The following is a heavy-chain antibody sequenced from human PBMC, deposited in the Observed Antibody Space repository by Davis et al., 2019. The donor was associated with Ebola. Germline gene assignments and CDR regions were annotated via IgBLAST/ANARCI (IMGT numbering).Heavy chain of an antibody. CDR1: GGSISSYY. CDR2: IYYSGST. Sequence: PSETLSLTCTVSGGSISSYYWSWIRQPPGKGLEWIGYIYYSGSTNYNPSLKSRVTISVDTSKNQFSLKLSSVTAADTAVYYCARQRGYSSLYGMDVWGQGTTVTVSS. J-gene: IGHJ6*02. D-gene: IGHD5-18*01. V-gene: IGHV4-59*08. CDR3: ARQRGYSSLYGMDV.